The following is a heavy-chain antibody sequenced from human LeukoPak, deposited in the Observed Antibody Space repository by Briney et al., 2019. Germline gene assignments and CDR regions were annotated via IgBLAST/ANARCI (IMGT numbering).Heavy chain of an antibody. CDR2: INHSGST. J-gene: IGHJ4*02. V-gene: IGHV4-34*01. CDR3: ARWGGRRASSGSYFYAY. D-gene: IGHD3-10*01. CDR1: GGSFSGYY. Sequence: SETLSLTCAVYGGSFSGYYWSWIRQPPGKGLEWIGEINHSGSTNYNPSLKSRVTISVDTSKNQFPLKLSSVTAADTAVYYCARWGGRRASSGSYFYAYWGQGTLVTVSS.